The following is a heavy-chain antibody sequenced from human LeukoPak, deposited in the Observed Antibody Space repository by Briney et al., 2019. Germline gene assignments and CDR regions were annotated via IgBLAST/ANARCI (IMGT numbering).Heavy chain of an antibody. Sequence: PGGSLRLSCAASGFTFSNYAMSWVRQAPGKGLEWVSYITSSSSITYYADSVKGRFTISRDNAKNSLYLQMNSLRAEDTAVYYCARDTRNTYYYGSGRSNPPHFDYWGQGTLVTVSS. CDR2: ITSSSSIT. D-gene: IGHD3-10*01. V-gene: IGHV3-48*04. CDR3: ARDTRNTYYYGSGRSNPPHFDY. CDR1: GFTFSNYA. J-gene: IGHJ4*02.